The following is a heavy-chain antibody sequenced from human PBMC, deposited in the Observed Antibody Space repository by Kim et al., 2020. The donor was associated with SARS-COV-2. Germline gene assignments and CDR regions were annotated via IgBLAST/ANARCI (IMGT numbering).Heavy chain of an antibody. CDR3: ASSWGYGGNPIAEYFQH. J-gene: IGHJ1*01. CDR1: GFTFSSYS. CDR2: ISSSSTYI. D-gene: IGHD4-17*01. V-gene: IGHV3-21*01. Sequence: GGSLRLSCAASGFTFSSYSMNWVRQAPGKGLEWVSSISSSSTYIYYADSVKGRFTISRDNAKNSLYLQMNSLRAEDTAVYYCASSWGYGGNPIAEYFQHWGQGTLVTVSS.